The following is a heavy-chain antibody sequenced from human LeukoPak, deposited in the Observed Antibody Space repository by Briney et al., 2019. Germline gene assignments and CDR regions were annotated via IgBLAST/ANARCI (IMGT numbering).Heavy chain of an antibody. CDR3: TRGGDFGDYDAY. Sequence: KPSETLSLTCDVSGVSVSAYYWSWIRQPAGKGLDFIGRIYTSGSTNYNPSLKSRVTVSVDTSKNQFFLKVTSVTAADTAVYYCTRGGDFGDYDAYWGQGILVTVSS. CDR2: IYTSGST. D-gene: IGHD4-17*01. V-gene: IGHV4-4*07. J-gene: IGHJ4*02. CDR1: GVSVSAYY.